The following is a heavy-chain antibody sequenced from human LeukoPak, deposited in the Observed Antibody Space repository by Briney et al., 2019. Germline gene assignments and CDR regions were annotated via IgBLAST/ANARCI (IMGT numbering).Heavy chain of an antibody. CDR1: GGSFSGYY. J-gene: IGHJ4*02. CDR2: INHSGST. V-gene: IGHV4-34*01. CDR3: AGQHPRNTVDF. Sequence: SETLSLTCAVYGGSFSGYYWSWIRQPPGNGLEWIGEINHSGSTNYNPSLKSRVTISVDTSKNQFSLKLSSVTAADTAVYYCAGQHPRNTVDFWGQGTLVTVSS. D-gene: IGHD2/OR15-2a*01.